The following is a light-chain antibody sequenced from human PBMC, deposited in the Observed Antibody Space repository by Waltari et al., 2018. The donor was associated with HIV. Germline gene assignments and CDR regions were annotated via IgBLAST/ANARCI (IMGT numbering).Light chain of an antibody. J-gene: IGKJ5*01. V-gene: IGKV3-20*01. Sequence: EIVLTQSPGTLSLSPGERATLSCGASQSLRAAYLGWHQQKPGQPPRLLIYGTSNRATGIPDRFSGTGSETNFTLIITRLEPEDFAVYYCQQYGYSPRTFGQGTRLEIK. CDR1: QSLRAAY. CDR2: GTS. CDR3: QQYGYSPRT.